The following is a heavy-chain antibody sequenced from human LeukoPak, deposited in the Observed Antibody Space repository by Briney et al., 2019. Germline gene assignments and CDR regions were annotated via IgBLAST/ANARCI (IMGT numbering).Heavy chain of an antibody. D-gene: IGHD3-10*01. J-gene: IGHJ4*02. Sequence: PSETLSLTCAVYGGSFSGYYWSWIRQPPGKGLEWIGEINHSGSTNYNPSLKSRVTISVDTSKNQFSLKLNSVTAADTAVYYCARRLRGVIRSYFDYWGQGTLVTVSS. CDR1: GGSFSGYY. CDR3: ARRLRGVIRSYFDY. V-gene: IGHV4-34*01. CDR2: INHSGST.